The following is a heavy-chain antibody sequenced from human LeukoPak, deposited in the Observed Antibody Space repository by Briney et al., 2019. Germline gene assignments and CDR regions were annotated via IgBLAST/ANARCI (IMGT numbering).Heavy chain of an antibody. CDR2: INSDGSST. V-gene: IGHV3-74*01. J-gene: IGHJ6*02. CDR1: GFTFSSYA. D-gene: IGHD6-19*01. CDR3: ARGGGGWDSYYYYYYGMDV. Sequence: PGGSLRLSCAASGFTFSSYAMSWVRHAPGKGLVWVSRINSDGSSTSYADSVKGRFTISRDNAKNTLYLQMNSLRAEDTAVYYCARGGGGWDSYYYYYYGMDVWGQGTTVTVSS.